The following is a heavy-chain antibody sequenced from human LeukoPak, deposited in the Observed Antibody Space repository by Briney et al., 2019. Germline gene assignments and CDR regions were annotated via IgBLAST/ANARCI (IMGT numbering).Heavy chain of an antibody. CDR3: AREFGHY. CDR2: INPNRGAT. Sequence: ASVKVSCKASGYAFTGYYIHWVRQAPGQGLEWMGRINPNRGATNYAQKFQGRVTMTRDTSISTAYMELSRLRSDDTAVYYCAREFGHYWGQGTLVTVSS. J-gene: IGHJ4*02. V-gene: IGHV1-2*06. D-gene: IGHD3-10*01. CDR1: GYAFTGYY.